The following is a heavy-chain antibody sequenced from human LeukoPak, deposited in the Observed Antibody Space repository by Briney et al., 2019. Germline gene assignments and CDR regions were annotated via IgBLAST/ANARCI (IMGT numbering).Heavy chain of an antibody. CDR1: GFTFSSYG. Sequence: GRSLRLSCAASGFTFSSYGMHWVRQAPGKGLEWVAVIWYDGSNKYYADSVKGRFTISRDNSKNTLYLQMNSLRAEDTAVYYCARDRQQLGIFDYWGQGTLVTVSS. V-gene: IGHV3-33*01. J-gene: IGHJ4*02. D-gene: IGHD6-13*01. CDR3: ARDRQQLGIFDY. CDR2: IWYDGSNK.